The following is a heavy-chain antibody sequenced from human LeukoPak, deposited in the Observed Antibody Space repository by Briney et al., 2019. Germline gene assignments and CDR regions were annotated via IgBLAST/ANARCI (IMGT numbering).Heavy chain of an antibody. CDR2: IYSGGNT. J-gene: IGHJ4*02. D-gene: IGHD2-8*01. V-gene: IGHV3-53*01. CDR1: GFTVSSNS. CDR3: AKRGLMVYAPLG. Sequence: PGGSLRLSCTVSGFTVSSNSMSWVRQAPGKGLEWVSFIYSGGNTLYSDSVKGRFTISRDNSKNTLYLQMNSLRAEDTAVYYCAKRGLMVYAPLGWGQGTLVTVSS.